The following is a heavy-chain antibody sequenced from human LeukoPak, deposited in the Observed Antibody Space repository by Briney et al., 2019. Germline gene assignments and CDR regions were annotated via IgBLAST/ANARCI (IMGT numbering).Heavy chain of an antibody. CDR3: ARAVATRGAFDI. V-gene: IGHV1-69*13. CDR1: GSTFTSYY. D-gene: IGHD5-12*01. CDR2: ISPIFGTA. J-gene: IGHJ3*02. Sequence: GPSGNLSCKASGSTFTSYYMDLGRQGPGQGLGRVGGISPIFGTANYAKTFQGRVTITADESTSTAYMELSSLRAEDTAVYYCARAVATRGAFDIWGQGTMVTVSS.